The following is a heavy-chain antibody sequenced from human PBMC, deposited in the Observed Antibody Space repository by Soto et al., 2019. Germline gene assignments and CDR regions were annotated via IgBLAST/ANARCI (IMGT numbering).Heavy chain of an antibody. CDR2: IYHSGST. V-gene: IGHV4-30-2*02. CDR3: ARNGHSLGSRSYSRHYSYHGRDV. J-gene: IGHJ6*02. CDR1: GGSISSVGYS. Sequence: PSETLCLTCAVSGGSISSVGYSWSLIRQPPGKGLEWIWYIYHSGSTYYNPSLKSRVTISVDRSKNQFSLKLSSVTAADTAVYYCARNGHSLGSRSYSRHYSYHGRDVWGQGPTVTASS. D-gene: IGHD3-10*01.